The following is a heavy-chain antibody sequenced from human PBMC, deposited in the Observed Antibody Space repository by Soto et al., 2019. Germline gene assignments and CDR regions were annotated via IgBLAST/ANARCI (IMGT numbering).Heavy chain of an antibody. J-gene: IGHJ4*02. Sequence: GGSLRLSCTASGFTFRDYAMSWVRQAPGKGLEWVGFIRSKAYGGTTEYAASVKGRFTISRDDSKSIAYLQMNSLKTEDTAVYYCTSAVGGSGWYYFDYWGQGTLVTVSS. CDR1: GFTFRDYA. CDR3: TSAVGGSGWYYFDY. V-gene: IGHV3-49*04. CDR2: IRSKAYGGTT. D-gene: IGHD6-19*01.